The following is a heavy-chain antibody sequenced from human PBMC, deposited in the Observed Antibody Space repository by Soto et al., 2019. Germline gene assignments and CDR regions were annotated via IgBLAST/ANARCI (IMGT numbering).Heavy chain of an antibody. J-gene: IGHJ5*02. V-gene: IGHV3-21*01. CDR3: TRDASRDRSAWGWFDP. Sequence: KAGGSLRLSCAASGFTFRSFTMNWVRQAPGKGLEWVSTISSNSAYIYYTDALRGRFTISRDNAKNSLHLQMNSLRAEDTAVYYCTRDASRDRSAWGWFDPWGQGTPVTLSS. CDR1: GFTFRSFT. CDR2: ISSNSAYI. D-gene: IGHD6-25*01.